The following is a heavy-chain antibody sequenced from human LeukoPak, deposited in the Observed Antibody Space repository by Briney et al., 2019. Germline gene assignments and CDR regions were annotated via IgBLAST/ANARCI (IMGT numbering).Heavy chain of an antibody. V-gene: IGHV3-7*01. J-gene: IGHJ4*02. CDR2: IKQDGSEK. CDR1: GFTFSSYW. Sequence: GGSLRLSCAASGFTFSSYWMSWVRQAPGKGLEWVANIKQDGSEKYYVDSVKGRFTISRDNAKNSLYLQMNSLRAEDTAVYYCAREGGSSWYIAYYFDYWGQGTLVTVSS. CDR3: AREGGSSWYIAYYFDY. D-gene: IGHD6-13*01.